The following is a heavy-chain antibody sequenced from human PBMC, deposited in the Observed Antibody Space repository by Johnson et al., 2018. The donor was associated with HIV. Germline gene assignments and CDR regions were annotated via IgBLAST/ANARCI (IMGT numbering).Heavy chain of an antibody. CDR1: GFTFSDYY. CDR3: AKEPEYI. CDR2: ISGSGGST. Sequence: VQLVESGGGLVKPGGSLRLSCVASGFTFSDYYMSWIRQAPGKGLEWVSAISGSGGSTYYADSVKGRFTTSRDNAKNTMYMQMNSLSAEDTAVDYWAKEPEYIWGQGTMVTVSS. V-gene: IGHV3-23*04. J-gene: IGHJ3*02.